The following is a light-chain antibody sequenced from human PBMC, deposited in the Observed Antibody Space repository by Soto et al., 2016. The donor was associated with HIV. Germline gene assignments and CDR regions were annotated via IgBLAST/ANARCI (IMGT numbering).Light chain of an antibody. V-gene: IGLV3-21*03. CDR3: QVWDSSTNHVV. Sequence: SYELTQPPSVSVAPGKTAKITCGGNNIGSKGVHWYQQKPGQAPVLVVYDDVDRPSGIPERFSGSNSGNSATLTISRVEAGDEADYFCQVWDSSTNHVVFGGGTKLTVL. J-gene: IGLJ2*01. CDR1: NIGSKG. CDR2: DDV.